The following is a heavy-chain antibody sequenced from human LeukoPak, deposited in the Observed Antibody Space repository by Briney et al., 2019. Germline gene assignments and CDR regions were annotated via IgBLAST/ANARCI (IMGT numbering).Heavy chain of an antibody. CDR3: ARDHIVVVPAAGN. J-gene: IGHJ4*02. D-gene: IGHD2-2*01. CDR2: IYSGGST. CDR1: GFTVSSNY. V-gene: IGHV3-66*01. Sequence: GGSLRLSCAASGFTVSSNYMSGVRQAPGKGLEGVSVIYSGGSTYYADSVKGRFTISRDNSKNTLYLQMNSLRAEDTAVYYCARDHIVVVPAAGNWGQGTLVTVSS.